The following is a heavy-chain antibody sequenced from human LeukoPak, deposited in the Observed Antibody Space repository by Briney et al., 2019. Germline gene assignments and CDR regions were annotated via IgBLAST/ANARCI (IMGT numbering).Heavy chain of an antibody. V-gene: IGHV4-4*07. D-gene: IGHD3-10*01. CDR3: ARVLTMEDAFDI. CDR2: IYTSGST. CDR1: GGSISSYY. Sequence: PSETLSLTCTVSGGSISSYYWSWIRQPAGKGLVWIGRIYTSGSTNYNPSLKSRVTISVDTSKNQFSLELSSVTAADTAVYYCARVLTMEDAFDIWGQGTMVTVSS. J-gene: IGHJ3*02.